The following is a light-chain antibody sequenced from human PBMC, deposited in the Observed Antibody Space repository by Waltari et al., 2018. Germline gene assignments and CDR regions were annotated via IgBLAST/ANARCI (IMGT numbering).Light chain of an antibody. CDR3: QSADGSGTYVV. CDR1: TLPSQY. V-gene: IGLV3-25*03. Sequence: SYELTQTPSVSVSPGQTARITCPRDTLPSQYAYCYQQRPGQAPMLMIYQDTQRPSEIPERFSGSSSGTTVTLTISEVQAEDEADYYCQSADGSGTYVVFGGGTKLTVL. CDR2: QDT. J-gene: IGLJ2*01.